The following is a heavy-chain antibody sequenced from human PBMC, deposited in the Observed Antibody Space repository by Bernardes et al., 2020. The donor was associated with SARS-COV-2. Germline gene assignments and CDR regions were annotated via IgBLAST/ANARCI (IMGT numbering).Heavy chain of an antibody. Sequence: GGSLRLSCAASGYAFNIYHMNWVRQAPGKGLEWVSIVSPNGYTTYYADSVKGRFTISRDNSRNTVSLQMSSLTADDTAVYYCARDPGGDPHRFDYWGQGTLVTVSS. CDR1: GYAFNIYH. CDR3: ARDPGGDPHRFDY. J-gene: IGHJ4*02. V-gene: IGHV3-23*01. CDR2: VSPNGYTT. D-gene: IGHD4-17*01.